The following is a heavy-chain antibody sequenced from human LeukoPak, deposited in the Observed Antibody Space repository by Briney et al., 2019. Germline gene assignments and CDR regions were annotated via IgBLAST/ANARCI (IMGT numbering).Heavy chain of an antibody. D-gene: IGHD3-10*01. V-gene: IGHV3-23*01. CDR2: ISGSGGST. CDR1: GFTFSSYA. Sequence: GGSLRLSCAASGFTFSSYAMSWVRQTPGKGLEWVSAISGSGGSTYYADSVKGRLTISRDNSKNALYLQMNSLRAEDTAVYYCAKEARITMVQGVISTTPPYWGQGTLVTVSS. CDR3: AKEARITMVQGVISTTPPY. J-gene: IGHJ4*02.